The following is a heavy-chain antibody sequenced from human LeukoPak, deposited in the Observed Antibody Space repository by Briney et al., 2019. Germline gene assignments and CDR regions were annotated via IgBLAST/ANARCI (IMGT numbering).Heavy chain of an antibody. Sequence: GSSVKVSCKASGGTFSSYAISWVRQAPGQGLEWMGRIIPILGIANYAQKFQGRVTITADKSTSTAYMELSSLRSEDTAVYYCARVPSLWPEDYWGREPWSPSPQ. CDR1: GGTFSSYA. J-gene: IGHJ4*02. CDR3: ARVPSLWPEDY. D-gene: IGHD3-10*01. V-gene: IGHV1-69*04. CDR2: IIPILGIA.